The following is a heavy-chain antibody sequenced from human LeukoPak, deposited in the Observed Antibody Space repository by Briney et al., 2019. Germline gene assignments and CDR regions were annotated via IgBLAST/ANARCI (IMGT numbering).Heavy chain of an antibody. CDR1: GFTFSSYG. CDR2: IRYDGSNK. CDR3: ARGLPRGYSGYELFDY. J-gene: IGHJ4*02. Sequence: GGSLRLSCAASGFTFSSYGMHWVRQAPGKGLELVAFIRYDGSNKYYADSVKGRFTISRDNSKNTLYLQMNSLRAEDTAVYYCARGLPRGYSGYELFDYWGQGTLVTVSS. V-gene: IGHV3-30*02. D-gene: IGHD5-12*01.